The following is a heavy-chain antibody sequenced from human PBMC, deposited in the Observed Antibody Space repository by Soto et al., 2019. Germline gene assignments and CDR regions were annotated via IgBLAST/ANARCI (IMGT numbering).Heavy chain of an antibody. CDR2: INPNSGGT. CDR1: GYTFTGYY. J-gene: IGHJ6*02. V-gene: IGHV1-2*04. D-gene: IGHD2-2*01. CDR3: ARAEVCSSTSCIYSGLAV. Sequence: ASVKVACKASGYTFTGYYMHWVRQAHRQGLEWMGWINPNSGGTNYAQKFQGWVTMTRDTSISTAYMELSRRRSDDTAVYYCARAEVCSSTSCIYSGLAVWAQGPTVPVSS.